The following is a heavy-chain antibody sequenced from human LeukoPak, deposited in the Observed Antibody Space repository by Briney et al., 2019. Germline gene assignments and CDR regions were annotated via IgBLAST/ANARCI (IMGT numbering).Heavy chain of an antibody. J-gene: IGHJ6*02. CDR3: ARCTNGVCDYGMDV. D-gene: IGHD2-8*01. CDR2: INPNSAGT. V-gene: IGHV1-2*06. CDR1: GYTFTGYY. Sequence: ASVKVSCKASGYTFTGYYMHWVRQAPGQGLEWMGRINPNSAGTNYAQKFQGRVTMTRDTSISTAYMELSRLRSDDTAVYYCARCTNGVCDYGMDVWGQGTTVTVSS.